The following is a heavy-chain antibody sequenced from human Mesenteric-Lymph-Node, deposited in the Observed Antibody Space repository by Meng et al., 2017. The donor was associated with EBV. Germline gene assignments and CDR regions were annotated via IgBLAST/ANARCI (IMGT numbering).Heavy chain of an antibody. CDR1: GGSVNSGSYY. J-gene: IGHJ4*02. CDR2: IFSSGST. Sequence: VQLQYSGPGLVKPSETLSLTCPCSGGSVNSGSYYWSWIRQPPGKGLQWIGYIFSSGSTNYNPSFKSRVTISVDMSKTHFSLRLTSVTPADTAVYYCARGYGSGSYRYFDYWGQGTLVTVSS. CDR3: ARGYGSGSYRYFDY. D-gene: IGHD3-10*01. V-gene: IGHV4-61*03.